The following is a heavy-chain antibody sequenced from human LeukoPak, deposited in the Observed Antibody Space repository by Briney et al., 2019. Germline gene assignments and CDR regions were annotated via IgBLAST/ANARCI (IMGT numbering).Heavy chain of an antibody. Sequence: GVLRLSCAASGLTFSTDAMSWVRQAPGQGLEWVSAISGSGDSTHYADSVKGRFTISRDNSKNTLYLQMNSLRAEDTAVYYCATSEESVITFGGVIVTGYYYYGMDVWGQGTTVTVSS. CDR3: ATSEESVITFGGVIVTGYYYYGMDV. CDR1: GLTFSTDA. CDR2: ISGSGDST. D-gene: IGHD3-16*02. V-gene: IGHV3-23*01. J-gene: IGHJ6*02.